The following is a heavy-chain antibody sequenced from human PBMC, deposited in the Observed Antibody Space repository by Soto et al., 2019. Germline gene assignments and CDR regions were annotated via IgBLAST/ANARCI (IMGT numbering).Heavy chain of an antibody. Sequence: SETLSLTCTVSGGSVSSGSYYWSWIRQPPGKGLEWIGYIYYSGSTNYNPSLKSRVTISVDTSKNQFSLKLSSVTAADTAVYYCARAGYDFWSGYQRNFDYWGQGTLVTVSS. J-gene: IGHJ4*02. CDR1: GGSVSSGSYY. CDR3: ARAGYDFWSGYQRNFDY. CDR2: IYYSGST. V-gene: IGHV4-61*01. D-gene: IGHD3-3*01.